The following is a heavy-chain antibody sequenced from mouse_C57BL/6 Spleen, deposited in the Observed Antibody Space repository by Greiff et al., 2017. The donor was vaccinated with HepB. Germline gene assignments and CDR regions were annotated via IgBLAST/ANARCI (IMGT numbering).Heavy chain of an antibody. CDR1: GFTFSSYG. CDR3: ARHVGYYYGSSYGYFDV. D-gene: IGHD1-1*01. J-gene: IGHJ1*03. V-gene: IGHV5-6*01. CDR2: ISSGGSYT. Sequence: EVKVVESGGDLVKPGGSLKLSCAASGFTFSSYGMSWVRQTPDKRLEWVATISSGGSYTYYPDSVKGRFTISRDNAKNTLYLQMSSLKSEDTAMYYCARHVGYYYGSSYGYFDVWGTGTTVTVSS.